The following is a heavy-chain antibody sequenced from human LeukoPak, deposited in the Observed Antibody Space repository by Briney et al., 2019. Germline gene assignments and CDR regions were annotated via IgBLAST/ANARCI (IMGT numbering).Heavy chain of an antibody. CDR3: QAEDGIRDFDWLSEIFDY. J-gene: IGHJ4*02. CDR1: GFTFSSYS. CDR2: ISSSSSTI. V-gene: IGHV3-48*01. D-gene: IGHD3-9*01. Sequence: GGSLGLSCAASGFTFSSYSMNLVRQAPGKGLEWVSCISSSSSTIYYADSVKGRFTISRDNAKNSLYLQMNSLRAEDTAVFFFQAEDGIRDFDWLSEIFDYWGQGTLVTVSS.